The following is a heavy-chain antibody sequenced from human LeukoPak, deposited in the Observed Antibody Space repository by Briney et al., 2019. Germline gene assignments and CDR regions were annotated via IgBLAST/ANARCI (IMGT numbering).Heavy chain of an antibody. J-gene: IGHJ4*02. CDR3: ARGVSLLWFGELSGSFDY. D-gene: IGHD3-10*01. CDR2: ISSSGSTI. V-gene: IGHV3-48*03. CDR1: GFTFSSYE. Sequence: GGSLRLSCAASGFTFSSYEMNWVRQAPGKGLEWVSYISSSGSTIYYADSVKGRFTISRDNAKNSLYLQMNSLRAEDTAVYYCARGVSLLWFGELSGSFDYWGQGTLVTVSS.